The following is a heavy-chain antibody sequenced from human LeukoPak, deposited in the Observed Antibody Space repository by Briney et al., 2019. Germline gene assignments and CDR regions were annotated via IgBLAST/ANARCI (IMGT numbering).Heavy chain of an antibody. CDR2: IYYSGST. CDR3: ARESASKENYDSYYYYYMDV. CDR1: GGSISSYY. D-gene: IGHD3-22*01. Sequence: SETLSLTCTVSGGSISSYYWSWIRQPPGKGLEWIGYIYYSGSTYYNPSLKSRVTISVDTSKNQFSLKLSSVTAADTAVYYCARESASKENYDSYYYYYMDVWGKGTTVTVSS. J-gene: IGHJ6*03. V-gene: IGHV4-59*12.